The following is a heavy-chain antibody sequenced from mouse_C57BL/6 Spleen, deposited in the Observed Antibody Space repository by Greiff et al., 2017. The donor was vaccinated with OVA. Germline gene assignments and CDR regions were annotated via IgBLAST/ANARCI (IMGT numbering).Heavy chain of an antibody. CDR2: IYPGNSDT. J-gene: IGHJ4*01. V-gene: IGHV1-5*01. CDR1: GYTFTSYW. D-gene: IGHD1-1*01. CDR3: TRAYGSSYVNYYAMDY. Sequence: EVQLQQSGTVLARPGASVKMSCKTSGYTFTSYWMHWVKQRPGQGLEWIVAIYPGNSDTSYNQKVKGKAKLTAVTSASTAYMELSSLTNEDSAVYYCTRAYGSSYVNYYAMDYWGQGTSVTVSS.